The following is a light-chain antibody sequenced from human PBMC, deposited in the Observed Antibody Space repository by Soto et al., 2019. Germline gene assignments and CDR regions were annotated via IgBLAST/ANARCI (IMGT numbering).Light chain of an antibody. CDR2: DN. CDR3: QSYDGSLSGSV. CDR1: NSKIGAGYG. V-gene: IGLV1-40*01. J-gene: IGLJ2*01. Sequence: QSVLTQPHSVSGAPGPGVTICCTGSNSKIGAGYGVYWYQQLPRTAPKLLIYDNSRPSGVPDRFSGSKSGSSASLAITGLQAEDEADYYCQSYDGSLSGSVFGGGTKLTLL.